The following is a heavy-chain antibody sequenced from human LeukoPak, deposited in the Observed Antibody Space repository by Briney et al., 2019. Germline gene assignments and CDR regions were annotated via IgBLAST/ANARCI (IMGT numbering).Heavy chain of an antibody. J-gene: IGHJ4*02. V-gene: IGHV4-59*01. CDR3: ARGFDSKSTYFDY. CDR2: ISYSGST. D-gene: IGHD5-12*01. CDR1: GGSISSYY. Sequence: SETLSLTCTVSGGSISSYYWNWIRQSPGKGLEWIGYISYSGSTNYNPSLKSRVTISLDTSKNQFSLKVRSVTAADTAVYYCARGFDSKSTYFDYWGQGTLVTVSS.